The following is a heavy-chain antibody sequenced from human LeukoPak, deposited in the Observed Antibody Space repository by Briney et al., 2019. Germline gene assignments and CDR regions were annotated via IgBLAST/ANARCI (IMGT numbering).Heavy chain of an antibody. CDR3: VRDMVRGVAFSWFDP. Sequence: TSETLSLTCAVYGGSFSGYYWSWIRQPPGKGLEWIGEINHSGSTNYNPSLKSRVTISVDTSKNQFSLKLSSVTAADTAVYCCVRDMVRGVAFSWFDPWGQGTLVTVSS. CDR1: GGSFSGYY. V-gene: IGHV4-34*01. D-gene: IGHD3-10*01. CDR2: INHSGST. J-gene: IGHJ5*02.